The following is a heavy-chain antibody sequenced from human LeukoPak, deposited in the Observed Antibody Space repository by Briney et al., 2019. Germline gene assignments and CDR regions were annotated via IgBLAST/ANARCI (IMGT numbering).Heavy chain of an antibody. D-gene: IGHD3-22*01. V-gene: IGHV4-59*01. Sequence: PSETLSLTCSVSNSSFTTYYWGWFRQPPGKGLEWIGFIYYSGHTNYNPSLKSRVALSIDTSKNQFTLNLRSVTAADTAMYYYTRVTIISGYWMDFDTWGQGTPVTVSS. CDR1: NSSFTTYY. J-gene: IGHJ4*02. CDR2: IYYSGHT. CDR3: TRVTIISGYWMDFDT.